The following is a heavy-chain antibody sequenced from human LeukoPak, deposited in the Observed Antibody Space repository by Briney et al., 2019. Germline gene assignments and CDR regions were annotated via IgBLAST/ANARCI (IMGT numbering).Heavy chain of an antibody. J-gene: IGHJ5*02. CDR3: ARHNGDYGGNWFDP. CDR1: GGSISSYY. CDR2: IYYSGST. D-gene: IGHD4-17*01. Sequence: SETLSLTCTVSGGSISSYYWSWIRQPPGKGLEWIGYIYYSGSTNYNPSLKSRVTISVDTSKNQFSLKLSSVTAADTAVYYCARHNGDYGGNWFDPWGQGTLVTVSS. V-gene: IGHV4-59*08.